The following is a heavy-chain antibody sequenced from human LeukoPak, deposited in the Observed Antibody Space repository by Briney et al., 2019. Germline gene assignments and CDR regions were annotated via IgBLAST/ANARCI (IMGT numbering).Heavy chain of an antibody. D-gene: IGHD1-1*01. CDR2: ISAYNGNT. CDR1: GYTFTSYD. CDR3: ARDPLSRQPSYDAFDI. Sequence: ASVKVSCKASGYTFTSYDISWVRQAPGQGLEWMGWISAYNGNTNYAQKVQGRVTMTTDTSTSTAYMELRSLRSDDTAVYYCARDPLSRQPSYDAFDIWGQGTMVTVSS. V-gene: IGHV1-18*01. J-gene: IGHJ3*02.